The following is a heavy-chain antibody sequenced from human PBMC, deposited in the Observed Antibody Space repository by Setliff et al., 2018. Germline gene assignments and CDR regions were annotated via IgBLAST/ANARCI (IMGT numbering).Heavy chain of an antibody. Sequence: GASVKVSCKASGGTFSSYAISWVRQAPGQGLEWMGGIIPIFGETIYAQKFQGRVTMTEDTSTDTAYMELSSLRSEDTAVYYCARTTRSYFDYWGQGTLVTVSS. V-gene: IGHV1-69*06. CDR3: ARTTRSYFDY. J-gene: IGHJ4*02. CDR2: IIPIFGET. CDR1: GGTFSSYA. D-gene: IGHD4-17*01.